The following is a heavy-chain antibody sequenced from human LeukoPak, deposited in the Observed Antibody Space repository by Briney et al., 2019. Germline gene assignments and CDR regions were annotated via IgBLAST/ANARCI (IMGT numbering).Heavy chain of an antibody. J-gene: IGHJ3*02. CDR2: INPNSGGT. Sequence: ALVKVSCKASGYTFTGYYMHWVRQAPGQGLEWMGWINPNSGGTNYAQKFQGWVTMTRDTSISTAYMGLSRLRSDDTAVYYCARDPEDGYAFDIWGQGAMVTVSS. V-gene: IGHV1-2*04. D-gene: IGHD1-14*01. CDR3: ARDPEDGYAFDI. CDR1: GYTFTGYY.